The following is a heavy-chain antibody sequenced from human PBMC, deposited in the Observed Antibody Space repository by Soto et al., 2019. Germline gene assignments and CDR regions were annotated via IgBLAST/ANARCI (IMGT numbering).Heavy chain of an antibody. CDR3: ASHYGDYGTFDY. J-gene: IGHJ4*02. D-gene: IGHD4-17*01. CDR1: GFTVSANY. Sequence: GGSLRLSCAASGFTVSANYMSWVRQAPGKGLEWVSVIYSAGGTYYADSVRGRFTISRHNSKNTLYLQMNSLRAEDTAVYYCASHYGDYGTFDYWGQGTLVTVSS. V-gene: IGHV3-53*04. CDR2: IYSAGGT.